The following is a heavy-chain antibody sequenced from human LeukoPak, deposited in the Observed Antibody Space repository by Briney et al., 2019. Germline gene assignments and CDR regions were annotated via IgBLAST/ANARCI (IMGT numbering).Heavy chain of an antibody. Sequence: ASVKVSCKASGYTFTGYYMHWVRQAPGQGLGWVGWINPNSGGTNYAQKFQGRLTMTRDTSISTAYMELSRLRSDDTAVYYCARDGGWGELYFDYWGQGTLVTVSS. J-gene: IGHJ4*02. CDR2: INPNSGGT. CDR3: ARDGGWGELYFDY. CDR1: GYTFTGYY. V-gene: IGHV1-2*02. D-gene: IGHD7-27*01.